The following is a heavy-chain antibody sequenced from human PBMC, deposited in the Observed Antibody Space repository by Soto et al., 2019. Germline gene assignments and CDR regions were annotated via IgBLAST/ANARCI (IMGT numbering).Heavy chain of an antibody. J-gene: IGHJ6*02. D-gene: IGHD5-18*01. CDR3: ARRNTDTLALDV. Sequence: PXATLSLTFTVSNDSISNSNSYWGWIRQPPGKGLEWIGSIYFTGSTYCNLALKSRVTISVHSSKNQFSLKLSSVTAADTAIYYCARRNTDTLALDVWGQGTTVTVSS. CDR2: IYFTGST. V-gene: IGHV4-39*01. CDR1: NDSISNSNSY.